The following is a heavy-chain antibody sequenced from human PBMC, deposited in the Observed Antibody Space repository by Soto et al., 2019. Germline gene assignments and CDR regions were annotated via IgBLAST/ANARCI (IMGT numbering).Heavy chain of an antibody. Sequence: GEALKISCKGSGYSFTSYWICWVRQMPGKGLEWMGIIYPGDSDTRYSPSFQGQVTISADKSTSTVYLQWSSRTASDTAMYDCARKMNPRYVDWLSCYDFITWGEGLTVSV. D-gene: IGHD3-9*01. V-gene: IGHV5-51*01. CDR3: ARKMNPRYVDWLSCYDFIT. CDR1: GYSFTSYW. J-gene: IGHJ3*02. CDR2: IYPGDSDT.